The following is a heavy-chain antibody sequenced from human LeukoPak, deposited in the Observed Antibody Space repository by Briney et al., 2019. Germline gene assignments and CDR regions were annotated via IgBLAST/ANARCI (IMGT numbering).Heavy chain of an antibody. CDR2: IASDGSHT. J-gene: IGHJ3*02. CDR3: ARERQDTILHSGAFDI. Sequence: GGSPRLSCAASGFTFSTYFMHWVRQAPGKGLEWVADIASDGSHTFYVGSVKGRFTISRDNSKNTLYLQMNSLRAEDTAVYFCARERQDTILHSGAFDIWGQGTMVTVSS. V-gene: IGHV3-30-3*01. CDR1: GFTFSTYF. D-gene: IGHD2-21*01.